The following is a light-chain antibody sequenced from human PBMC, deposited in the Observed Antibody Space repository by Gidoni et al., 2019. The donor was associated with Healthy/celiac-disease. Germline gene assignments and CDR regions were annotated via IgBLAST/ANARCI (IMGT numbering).Light chain of an antibody. CDR1: QSVSSY. CDR2: DAS. J-gene: IGKJ5*01. V-gene: IGKV3-11*01. Sequence: EIVSTHSPATLSLSPGERATLSCRASQSVSSYLAWYQQKPGQAPRLLIYDASKRDTGIPARFSGSGSGTDFTLTISSLEPEDFAVYYCQQRSNWPPTFGQGTRLEIK. CDR3: QQRSNWPPT.